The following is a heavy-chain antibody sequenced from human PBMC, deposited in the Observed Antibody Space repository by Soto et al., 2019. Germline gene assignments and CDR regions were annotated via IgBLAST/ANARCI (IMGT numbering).Heavy chain of an antibody. CDR1: GGSISSGGYS. CDR3: ARDCGRCYSGFDS. D-gene: IGHD2-15*01. V-gene: IGHV4-30-2*01. Sequence: TCAVSGGSISSGGYSWSWIRQPPGKGLEWIGYIYHSGSTYYNPSLKSRVTISVDRSKNQFSLKLSSVTAEDTAVYYCARDCGRCYSGFDSWGHGTLVTVSS. CDR2: IYHSGST. J-gene: IGHJ4*01.